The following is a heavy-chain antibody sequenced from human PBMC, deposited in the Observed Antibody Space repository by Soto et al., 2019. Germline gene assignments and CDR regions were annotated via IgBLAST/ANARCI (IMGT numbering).Heavy chain of an antibody. CDR1: GFTFGDYA. V-gene: IGHV3-49*03. J-gene: IGHJ4*02. D-gene: IGHD6-13*01. CDR3: TRAYTSSWYDY. Sequence: GGSLRLSCTASGFTFGDYAMSWFRQAPGKGLEWVGFIRSKGYGGTTEYAASVKGRFTISRDDSKSIAYLQMNSLKTEDTAVYYCTRAYTSSWYDYWGQGTLVTVSS. CDR2: IRSKGYGGTT.